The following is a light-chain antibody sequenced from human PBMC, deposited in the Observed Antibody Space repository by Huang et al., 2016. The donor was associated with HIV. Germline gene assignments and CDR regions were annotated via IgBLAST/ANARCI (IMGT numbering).Light chain of an antibody. CDR1: QSVFKN. V-gene: IGKV3-15*01. CDR2: GSS. Sequence: MTQSPSTLSVSPGESAHLSCRASQSVFKNLAWYQHKPGQAPKLLIYGSSTRAAVIPARFSGSGSGTDFTLTISSLQSEDFAVYYCQQYNTSPRTFGQGTKVEV. CDR3: QQYNTSPRT. J-gene: IGKJ1*01.